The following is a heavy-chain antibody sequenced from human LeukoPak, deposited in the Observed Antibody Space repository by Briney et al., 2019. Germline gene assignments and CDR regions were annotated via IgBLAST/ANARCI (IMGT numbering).Heavy chain of an antibody. CDR2: ISSSSSYI. D-gene: IGHD5-12*01. J-gene: IGHJ4*02. Sequence: GGSLRLSCAASGFTFSSYSMNWVRQAPGKGLEWVSSISSSSSYIYYADSVKGRFTISRDNAKNSLYLQMNSLRAEDTAVYYCARAIGLHGGYVYYFDYWGQGTLVTVSS. V-gene: IGHV3-21*01. CDR3: ARAIGLHGGYVYYFDY. CDR1: GFTFSSYS.